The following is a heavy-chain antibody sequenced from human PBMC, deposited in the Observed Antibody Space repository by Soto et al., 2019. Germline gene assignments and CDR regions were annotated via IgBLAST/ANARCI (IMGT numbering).Heavy chain of an antibody. D-gene: IGHD3-3*01. V-gene: IGHV1-18*01. Sequence: QIQLMQSGAEVKKPGASVKVSCKASGYTFTNYGISWVRQAPGQGLEWMGWISAYNGNTNYAQKFQGRVTLTTDTSTSTAYMQLRSLRSDDTAVYYCAREVYYELWSGFAYWGQGTLVTVSS. CDR3: AREVYYELWSGFAY. J-gene: IGHJ4*02. CDR2: ISAYNGNT. CDR1: GYTFTNYG.